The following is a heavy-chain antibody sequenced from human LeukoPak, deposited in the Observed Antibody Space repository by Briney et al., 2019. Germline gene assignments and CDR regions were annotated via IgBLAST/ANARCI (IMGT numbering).Heavy chain of an antibody. Sequence: QSGGSLRLSCAASGFTFDDYAMHWVRQAPGKGLEWVSGINSDGSSATYADSVKGRFTISRDNAKNTLYLEMNSLRAEDMAVYYCAIGVVITTAFDNWGQGTLVTVSS. D-gene: IGHD3-22*01. CDR1: GFTFDDYA. V-gene: IGHV3-74*01. CDR3: AIGVVITTAFDN. CDR2: INSDGSSA. J-gene: IGHJ4*02.